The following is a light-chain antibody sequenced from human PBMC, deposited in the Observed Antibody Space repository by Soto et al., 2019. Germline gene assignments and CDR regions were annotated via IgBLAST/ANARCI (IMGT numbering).Light chain of an antibody. CDR2: GAS. V-gene: IGKV3-20*01. J-gene: IGKJ5*01. CDR1: QSVSSSY. CDR3: QQYGSSPT. Sequence: EIGLTQSAGTLSWSPGERATLSWRASQSVSSSYLAWYQQKPGQAPRLLIYGASSRATGIPDRFSGSGSGTDFTLTISRLEPEDFAVYYCQQYGSSPTFGQGTRLEIK.